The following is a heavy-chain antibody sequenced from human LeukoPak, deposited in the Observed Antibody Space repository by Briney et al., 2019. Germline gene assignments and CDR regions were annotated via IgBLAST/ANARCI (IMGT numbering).Heavy chain of an antibody. CDR3: AKITPGYSSSWYSDYYYYMDV. V-gene: IGHV3-23*01. Sequence: PGGSLRLSCAASGFTFSSYCINWVRQAPGKGLEWVSAISGSGGSTYYADSVKGRFTISRDNSKNTLYLQMNSLRAEDTAVYYCAKITPGYSSSWYSDYYYYMDVWGKGATVTISS. J-gene: IGHJ6*03. CDR1: GFTFSSYC. CDR2: ISGSGGST. D-gene: IGHD6-13*01.